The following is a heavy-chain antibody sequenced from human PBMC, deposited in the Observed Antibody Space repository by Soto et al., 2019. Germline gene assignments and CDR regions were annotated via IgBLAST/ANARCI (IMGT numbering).Heavy chain of an antibody. V-gene: IGHV1-69*02. J-gene: IGHJ4*02. Sequence: QVQLVQSGAEVKKPGSSVKVSCKASGGTFSSYISWVRQAPGQGLEWMGRIIPILGIANYAQKFQGKVTITADKSTSTADMELSSLRSEDTAVYYCANLATADTLDYWGQGTLVTVSS. D-gene: IGHD6-13*01. CDR1: GGTFSSY. CDR2: IIPILGIA. CDR3: ANLATADTLDY.